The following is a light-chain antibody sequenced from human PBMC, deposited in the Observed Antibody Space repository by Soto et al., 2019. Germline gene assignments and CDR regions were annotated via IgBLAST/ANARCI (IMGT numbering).Light chain of an antibody. CDR2: AAS. Sequence: EIVMTQSPATLSVSPGERATLSCRASQSVSSSYLAWYQQRPGQAPRLLIYAASSRATGIPDRFSGSGSGTDFTLTISRLEPEDFAVYYCQHYGSSPLTFGGGTKVDIK. J-gene: IGKJ4*01. CDR1: QSVSSSY. CDR3: QHYGSSPLT. V-gene: IGKV3-20*01.